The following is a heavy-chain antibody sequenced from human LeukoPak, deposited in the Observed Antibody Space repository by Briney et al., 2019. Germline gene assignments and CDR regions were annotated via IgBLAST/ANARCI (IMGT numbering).Heavy chain of an antibody. CDR3: ARDSYYYDSSGYSAFDI. CDR2: IYTSGST. CDR1: GGSISSYY. Sequence: PSETLSLTCTVSGGSISSYYWSWIRQPAGQGLEWIGRIYTSGSTNYNPSLKSRVTMSVDTSKNQFSLKLSSVTAADTAVYYCARDSYYYDSSGYSAFDIWGQGTMVTVSS. V-gene: IGHV4-4*07. J-gene: IGHJ3*02. D-gene: IGHD3-22*01.